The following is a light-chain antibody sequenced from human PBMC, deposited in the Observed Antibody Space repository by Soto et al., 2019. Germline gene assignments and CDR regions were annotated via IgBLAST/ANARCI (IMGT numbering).Light chain of an antibody. CDR1: QSISSW. CDR2: KAS. Sequence: DIQMTQSPSPLSASVGDRGTITCRASQSISSWLAWYQQKPGKAPKLLIYKASSLESGIPSRFSGSGSGTEFTLTISSLQPDDFATYYCQQYNSYALTFGGGTKVEIK. J-gene: IGKJ4*01. CDR3: QQYNSYALT. V-gene: IGKV1-5*03.